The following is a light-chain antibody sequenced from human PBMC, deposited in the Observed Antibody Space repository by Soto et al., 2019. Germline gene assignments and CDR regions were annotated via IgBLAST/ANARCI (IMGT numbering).Light chain of an antibody. CDR1: QSVSSN. CDR2: GAS. J-gene: IGKJ1*01. V-gene: IGKV3-15*01. Sequence: EIVMTQSPATLSVSPGERATLSCRASQSVSSNLAWYQQKPGQAPRLLIYGASTRATGIPARFSGSGSGTEFTLTISSLQFEDFEVYYCQQYNNWLWTFGQGTKVEIK. CDR3: QQYNNWLWT.